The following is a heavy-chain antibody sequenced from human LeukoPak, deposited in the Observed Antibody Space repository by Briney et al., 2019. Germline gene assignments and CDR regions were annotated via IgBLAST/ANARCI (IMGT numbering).Heavy chain of an antibody. Sequence: KPGGSMRLSCAASGFTFSDYYMSWIRQAPGKGLEWVSYISSSGSTIYYAYSVKGRFTISRDNAKNSLYLQMNSLRAEDTAVYYCATSKGGYYFEYFQHWGQGTLVTVSS. CDR2: ISSSGSTI. V-gene: IGHV3-11*01. CDR3: ATSKGGYYFEYFQH. D-gene: IGHD3-22*01. J-gene: IGHJ1*01. CDR1: GFTFSDYY.